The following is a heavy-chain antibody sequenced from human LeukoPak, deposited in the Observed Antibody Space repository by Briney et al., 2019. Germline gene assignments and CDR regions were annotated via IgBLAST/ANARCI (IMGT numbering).Heavy chain of an antibody. Sequence: GGSLRLSCAASGFTFSSYAMHWVRQAPGKGLEWVAVISYDGSNKYYADSVKGRFTISRDNSKNTLYLQMNSLRAEDTAVYYCAKDGLYYYGSGSLDYWGQGTLVTVSS. V-gene: IGHV3-30*04. CDR3: AKDGLYYYGSGSLDY. D-gene: IGHD3-10*01. CDR2: ISYDGSNK. CDR1: GFTFSSYA. J-gene: IGHJ4*02.